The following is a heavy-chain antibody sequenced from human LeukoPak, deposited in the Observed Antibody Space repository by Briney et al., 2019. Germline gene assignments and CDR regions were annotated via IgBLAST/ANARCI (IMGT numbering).Heavy chain of an antibody. CDR3: ASSLGSYDSSGYYLRDDY. Sequence: SETLSLTCTVSGGSISSSCYYWGWIRQPPGKGLEWIGSIFYSGSTYYNPSLKSRVTISVDTSKNQFCLKLSCVSAADPAVYYCASSLGSYDSSGYYLRDDYWGQGTLVTVSS. D-gene: IGHD3-22*01. J-gene: IGHJ4*02. CDR2: IFYSGST. V-gene: IGHV4-39*01. CDR1: GGSISSSCYY.